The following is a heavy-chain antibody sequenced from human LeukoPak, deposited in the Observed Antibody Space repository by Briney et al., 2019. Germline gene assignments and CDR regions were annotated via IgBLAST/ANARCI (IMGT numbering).Heavy chain of an antibody. D-gene: IGHD5-18*01. V-gene: IGHV3-21*01. CDR2: ISSSSSYI. CDR1: EFTFIVNT. Sequence: PGGPLNLSFEAPEFTFIVNTINWFPQAQGKGLDGSPPISSSSSYIYYADSVKGRFTISRDNAKNSLYLQMNSLRAEDTAVYYCARDPTGYSYGYYFDYWGQGTLVTVSS. J-gene: IGHJ4*02. CDR3: ARDPTGYSYGYYFDY.